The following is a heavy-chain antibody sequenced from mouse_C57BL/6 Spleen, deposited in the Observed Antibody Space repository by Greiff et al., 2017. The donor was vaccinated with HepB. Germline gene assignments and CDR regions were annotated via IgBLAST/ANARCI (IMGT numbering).Heavy chain of an antibody. CDR3: ARKVDGYQTFNAMDY. D-gene: IGHD2-3*01. CDR1: GYTFTSYT. J-gene: IGHJ4*01. Sequence: QVQLQQSGAELARPGASVKMSCKASGYTFTSYTMHWVKQRPGQGLEWIGYINPSSGYTKYNQKFKDKATLTADKSSSTAYMQLSSLTSEDSAVYYCARKVDGYQTFNAMDYWGQGTSVTVAS. CDR2: INPSSGYT. V-gene: IGHV1-4*01.